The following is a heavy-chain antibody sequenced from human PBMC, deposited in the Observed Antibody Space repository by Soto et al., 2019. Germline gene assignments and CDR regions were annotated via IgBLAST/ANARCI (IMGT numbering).Heavy chain of an antibody. CDR1: GFTFGNYA. CDR3: AKGDYGGSTGRLDN. J-gene: IGHJ4*02. V-gene: IGHV3-30-3*01. CDR2: ITYDGSSQ. Sequence: GGSLRLSCAASGFTFGNYAMHWVRQAPGKGLEWVAVITYDGSSQSYADSVDGRFTISRDNSRNTLHLQMDSLRIEDAAVYYCAKGDYGGSTGRLDNWGQGTLVTVSS. D-gene: IGHD4-17*01.